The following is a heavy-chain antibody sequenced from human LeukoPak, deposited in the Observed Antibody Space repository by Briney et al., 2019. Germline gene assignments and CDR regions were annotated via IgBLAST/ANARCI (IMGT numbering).Heavy chain of an antibody. Sequence: GGSLRLSCAASGFTFSSYGMHWVRQAPGKGLEWVSFIRFDGSNVYYADSVKGRFTTSRDNAKNSLYLQMNSLRAEDTAVYYCARAGYSSSWTPRYFDYWGQGTLVTVPS. CDR2: IRFDGSNV. CDR1: GFTFSSYG. V-gene: IGHV3-30*02. CDR3: ARAGYSSSWTPRYFDY. J-gene: IGHJ4*02. D-gene: IGHD6-13*01.